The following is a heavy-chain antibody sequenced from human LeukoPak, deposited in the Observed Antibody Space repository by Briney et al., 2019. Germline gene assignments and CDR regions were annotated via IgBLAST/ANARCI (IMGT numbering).Heavy chain of an antibody. V-gene: IGHV4-34*01. J-gene: IGHJ4*02. CDR1: AGSFSGYY. Sequence: SETLSLTCAVYAGSFSGYYWSWIRQPPGKGLEWIGEINHSGSTNYNPSLKSRVTISVDTSKNQFSLKLSSVTAADTAVYYCARGDTNYYDSSGYYFGGQGTLVTVSS. CDR3: ARGDTNYYDSSGYYF. D-gene: IGHD3-22*01. CDR2: INHSGST.